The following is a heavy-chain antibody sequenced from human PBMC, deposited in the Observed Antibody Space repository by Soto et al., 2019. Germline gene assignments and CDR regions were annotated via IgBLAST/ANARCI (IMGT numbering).Heavy chain of an antibody. CDR2: IYQSGST. CDR1: GGSISSYY. CDR3: ARVPGP. J-gene: IGHJ5*02. Sequence: PSETLSLSCTVSGGSISSYYWSWIRQPPGKGLEWIGYIYQSGSTYYNPSLKSRVTISVDRSKNQFSLKLSSVTAADTAVYYCARVPGPWGQGTLVTVSS. V-gene: IGHV4-59*12.